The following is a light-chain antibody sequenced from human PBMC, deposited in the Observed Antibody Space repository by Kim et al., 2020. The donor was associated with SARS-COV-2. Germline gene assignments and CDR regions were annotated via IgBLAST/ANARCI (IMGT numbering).Light chain of an antibody. V-gene: IGKV1-39*01. CDR3: QQSYSTPLT. Sequence: SVGDRVTSTCRASQSISSYLNWYHQKPGKAPQLLIYAASSWKSGVPSRFSGSGSGTDFTLTISSRQPEDFATYYCQQSYSTPLTFGGGTKVDIK. CDR2: AAS. J-gene: IGKJ4*01. CDR1: QSISSY.